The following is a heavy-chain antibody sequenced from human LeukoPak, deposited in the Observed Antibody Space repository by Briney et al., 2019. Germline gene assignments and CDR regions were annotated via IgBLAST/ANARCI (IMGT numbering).Heavy chain of an antibody. CDR3: ARDQIASAHWELDY. D-gene: IGHD7-27*01. CDR2: INANSGGT. Sequence: GASVKVSCKASEYTFTDYYMHWVRQTPQGLEWMGRINANSGGTDYAQKFQGRVAVTRDTSITTVYMELSSLTSDDTAVYYCARDQIASAHWELDYWGQGTLVTVSS. J-gene: IGHJ4*02. V-gene: IGHV1-2*02. CDR1: EYTFTDYY.